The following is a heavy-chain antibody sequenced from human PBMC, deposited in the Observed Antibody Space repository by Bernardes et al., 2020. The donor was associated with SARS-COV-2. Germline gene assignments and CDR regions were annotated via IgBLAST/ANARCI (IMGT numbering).Heavy chain of an antibody. D-gene: IGHD3-16*01. Sequence: ASVKVSCKASGYTFTGYYMHWVRQAPGQGLEWMGWINPNSGGTNYAQTFQGRVTMTRDTSISTAYMELSRLRSDDTAVYYCAIPPTNYDRYGMDVWGQGTTVTVSS. CDR1: GYTFTGYY. CDR2: INPNSGGT. J-gene: IGHJ6*02. CDR3: AIPPTNYDRYGMDV. V-gene: IGHV1-2*02.